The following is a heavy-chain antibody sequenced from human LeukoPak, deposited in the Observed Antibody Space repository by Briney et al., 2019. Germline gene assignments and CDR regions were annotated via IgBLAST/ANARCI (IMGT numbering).Heavy chain of an antibody. V-gene: IGHV3-11*01. D-gene: IGHD6-6*01. CDR3: ARDARQLVLDWFDP. CDR1: GFTFSDFY. Sequence: GGSLRLSCAASGFTFSDFYMSWVRQAPGKGLEWVSYISSSGSSIAYADSVKGRFTISRDNAKNSLHLQMNSLRSDDTAVYYCARDARQLVLDWFDPWGQGTLVTVSS. J-gene: IGHJ5*02. CDR2: ISSSGSSI.